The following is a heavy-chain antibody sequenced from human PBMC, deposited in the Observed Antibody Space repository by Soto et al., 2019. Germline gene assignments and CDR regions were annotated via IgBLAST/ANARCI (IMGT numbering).Heavy chain of an antibody. J-gene: IGHJ4*02. V-gene: IGHV4-59*01. CDR2: IYYSGST. CDR1: GGSMNKSY. D-gene: IGHD6-19*01. Sequence: PSETLSLTCTVSGGSMNKSYWSWIRQSPGKGLEWIAYIYYSGSTNYNPSLKGRFTLSVDPSKNQFSLKLSSVTAADTAVYYCARAGVSGFYFDFWGQGTLVTVSS. CDR3: ARAGVSGFYFDF.